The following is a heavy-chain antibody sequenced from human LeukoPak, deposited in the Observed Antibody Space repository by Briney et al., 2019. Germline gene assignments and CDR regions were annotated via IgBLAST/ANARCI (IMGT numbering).Heavy chain of an antibody. Sequence: PGGSLRLSCAAAGFTLSSYWMHWVRQVPGKGRLWVSRIKSDGSSTICADSVKGRFTISRDNAKNTLYLQMNGLRVEDTAIYYCAREFTVGPTQTDAFDVWGQGTMVTVS. D-gene: IGHD1-26*01. J-gene: IGHJ3*01. V-gene: IGHV3-74*01. CDR1: GFTLSSYW. CDR3: AREFTVGPTQTDAFDV. CDR2: IKSDGSST.